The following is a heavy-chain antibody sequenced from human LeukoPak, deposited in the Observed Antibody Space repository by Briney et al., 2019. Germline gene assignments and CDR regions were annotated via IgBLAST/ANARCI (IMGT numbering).Heavy chain of an antibody. Sequence: SETLSLTCAVYGGSFSGYYWSWIRQPPGKGLEWIGEINHSGSTNYNPSLKSRVTISVDTPKNQFSLKLSSVRAADTAVYYCGRGQGHYYGWGSNWNYYYYSYMDVWGKGTTVTVSS. CDR3: GRGQGHYYGWGSNWNYYYYSYMDV. CDR2: INHSGST. V-gene: IGHV4-34*01. CDR1: GGSFSGYY. J-gene: IGHJ6*03. D-gene: IGHD3-10*01.